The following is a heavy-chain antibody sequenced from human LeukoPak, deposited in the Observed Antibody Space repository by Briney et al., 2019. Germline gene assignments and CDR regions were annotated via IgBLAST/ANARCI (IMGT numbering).Heavy chain of an antibody. CDR1: GGTFSSYA. CDR2: ISAYNGNK. V-gene: IGHV1-18*01. D-gene: IGHD6-13*01. J-gene: IGHJ4*02. Sequence: ASVKVSCKASGGTFSSYAISWVRQAPGQGLEWMGWISAYNGNKKYAQKVQGRVTMTTDTITKTAYMELSSLRPDDTAVYYCVRDIGSRPQSWYDYWGQGTLVTVSS. CDR3: VRDIGSRPQSWYDY.